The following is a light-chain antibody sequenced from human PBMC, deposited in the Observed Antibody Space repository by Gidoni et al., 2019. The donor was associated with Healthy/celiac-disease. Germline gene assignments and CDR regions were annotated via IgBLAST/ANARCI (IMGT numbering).Light chain of an antibody. CDR3: QQYDNFPPYT. CDR1: QDISNY. CDR2: DAS. V-gene: IGKV1-33*01. Sequence: DIQMTQSPSSLSASVGDRVTITCQASQDISNYLNWYQQKPGKAPKLLIYDASNLETGVPSRFSGSGSGTDFTFTISSLQPEDIATYYCQQYDNFPPYTFGQXTKLEMK. J-gene: IGKJ2*01.